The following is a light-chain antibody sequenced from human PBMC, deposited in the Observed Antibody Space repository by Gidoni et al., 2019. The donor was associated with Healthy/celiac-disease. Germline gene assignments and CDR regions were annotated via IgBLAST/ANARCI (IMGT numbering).Light chain of an antibody. CDR2: AAS. CDR1: QSISSC. J-gene: IGKJ1*01. Sequence: DIQMTQSPSSLSASVGDRVTITCRASQSISSCLNWYQQKPGKAPKLLIYAASSLQSGVPSRFSGSGSGTDFTLTISSLQPEDFATCYCQQSYSTPWTFGQGTKVEIK. V-gene: IGKV1-39*01. CDR3: QQSYSTPWT.